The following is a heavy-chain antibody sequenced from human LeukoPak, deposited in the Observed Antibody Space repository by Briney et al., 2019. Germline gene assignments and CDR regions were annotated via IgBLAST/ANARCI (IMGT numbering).Heavy chain of an antibody. CDR3: ARGLGRRGYYGMDV. V-gene: IGHV3-48*04. Sequence: GGSLRLSCAASGFTFSSYSMNWVRQAPGKGLEWVSYISSSSSTIYYADSVKGRFTISRDNAKNSLYLQMNSLRAEDTAVYYCARGLGRRGYYGMDVWGQGTTVTVSS. CDR1: GFTFSSYS. CDR2: ISSSSSTI. J-gene: IGHJ6*02. D-gene: IGHD3-10*01.